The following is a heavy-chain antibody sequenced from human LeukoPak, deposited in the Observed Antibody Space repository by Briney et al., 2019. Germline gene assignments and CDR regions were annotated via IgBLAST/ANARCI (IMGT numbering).Heavy chain of an antibody. Sequence: ASVKVSCKASGYTFTSYGISWVRQAPGQGLEWMGWISAYNGNTNYAQKLQGRVTMTTDTSTSTAYMELRSLRSDDTAVYYCARDHPLGPGGSGQGNYYFDYWGQGTLVTVSS. CDR3: ARDHPLGPGGSGQGNYYFDY. CDR1: GYTFTSYG. V-gene: IGHV1-18*01. D-gene: IGHD6-25*01. CDR2: ISAYNGNT. J-gene: IGHJ4*02.